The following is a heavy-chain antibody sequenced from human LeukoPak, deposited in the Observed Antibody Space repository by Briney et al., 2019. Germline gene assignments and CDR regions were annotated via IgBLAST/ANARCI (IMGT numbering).Heavy chain of an antibody. CDR2: IYYSGST. CDR3: AKRSGSYLFDY. V-gene: IGHV4-39*01. J-gene: IGHJ4*02. D-gene: IGHD1-26*01. Sequence: KPSETLSLTCTVSGGSISSSSYYWGWIRQPPGKGLEWIGSIYYSGSTYYNPSLKSRVTISVDTSKNQFSLKLSSVTAADTAVYYCAKRSGSYLFDYWGQGTLVTVSS. CDR1: GGSISSSSYY.